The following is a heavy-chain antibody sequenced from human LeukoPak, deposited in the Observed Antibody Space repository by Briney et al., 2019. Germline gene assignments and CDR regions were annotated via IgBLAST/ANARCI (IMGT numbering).Heavy chain of an antibody. CDR1: GFTVSNNY. D-gene: IGHD3-10*01. CDR2: IYSGGST. Sequence: GGSLRLSCAASGFTVSNNYMTWVRQAPGKGLEWVSVIYSGGSTYYADSVKGRFTLSRDKSKNTLYLQMNSLRAEDTAVYYCARASGEGSGSYYNVGAFDIWGQGTMVTVSS. J-gene: IGHJ3*02. CDR3: ARASGEGSGSYYNVGAFDI. V-gene: IGHV3-66*01.